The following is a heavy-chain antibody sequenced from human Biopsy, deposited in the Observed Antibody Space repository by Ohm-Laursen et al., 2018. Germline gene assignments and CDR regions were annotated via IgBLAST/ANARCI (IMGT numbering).Heavy chain of an antibody. CDR2: MNPNSGGT. Sequence: ASVKVSCKASGYTFTNYNVNWVRQATGQGLEWMGWMNPNSGGTNYAQKFQGRVTMTRDTSISTAYMELSSLTSVDTAVYYCARDFNYDGGGSFNFDYWGQGTLVTVSS. V-gene: IGHV1-2*02. D-gene: IGHD3-22*01. CDR3: ARDFNYDGGGSFNFDY. J-gene: IGHJ4*02. CDR1: GYTFTNYN.